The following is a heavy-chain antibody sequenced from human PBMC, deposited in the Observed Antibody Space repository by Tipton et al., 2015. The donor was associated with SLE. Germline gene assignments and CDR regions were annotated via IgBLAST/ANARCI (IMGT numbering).Heavy chain of an antibody. D-gene: IGHD3-10*01. Sequence: TLSLTCNVSGVSISTYYWSWIRQPPGKGLEWIGYIYYSGSTNYNPSLKSRVTISVDTSKNEFSLKLSSVTAADTAVYYCARSSATGFYYMDVWGKGTTVTVSS. CDR1: GVSISTYY. V-gene: IGHV4-59*01. CDR2: IYYSGST. J-gene: IGHJ6*03. CDR3: ARSSATGFYYMDV.